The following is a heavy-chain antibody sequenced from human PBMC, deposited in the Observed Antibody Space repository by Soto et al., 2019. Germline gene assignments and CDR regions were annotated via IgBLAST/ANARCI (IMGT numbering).Heavy chain of an antibody. D-gene: IGHD3-10*01. CDR1: GYTFTSYG. Sequence: VKVSCKASGYTFTSYGISWVRQAPGQGLEWMGWISAYNGNTNYAQKLQGRVTMTTDTSTSTAYMELRSLRSDDTAVYYCATAVVRGLNAFDIWGQGTMVTFSS. V-gene: IGHV1-18*04. CDR3: ATAVVRGLNAFDI. J-gene: IGHJ3*02. CDR2: ISAYNGNT.